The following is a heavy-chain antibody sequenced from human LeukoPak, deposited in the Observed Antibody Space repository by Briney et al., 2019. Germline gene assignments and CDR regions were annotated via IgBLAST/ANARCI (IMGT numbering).Heavy chain of an antibody. V-gene: IGHV4-59*01. J-gene: IGHJ3*02. CDR2: IYYSGST. CDR3: AGGFTPDAFDI. Sequence: SETLSLTCTVSGGSISSYYWSWIQQPPGKGLEWIGDIYYSGSTNYNPSLKSRVTISVDTSKNQFSLKLSSVTAADTAVYYCAGGFTPDAFDIWGQGTMVTVSS. CDR1: GGSISSYY.